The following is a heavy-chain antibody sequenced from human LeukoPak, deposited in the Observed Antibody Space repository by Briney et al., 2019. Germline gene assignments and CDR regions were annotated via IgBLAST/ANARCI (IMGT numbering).Heavy chain of an antibody. J-gene: IGHJ4*02. CDR2: ISGSGGST. CDR3: AKIGPLYSSGWYVVNYFDY. V-gene: IGHV3-23*01. D-gene: IGHD6-19*01. CDR1: GFTFSSYA. Sequence: GGSLRLSCAASGFTFSSYAMSWVRQAPGKGLEWVSAISGSGGSTYYANSVKGRFTISRDNSKNTLYLQMNSLRAEDTAVYYCAKIGPLYSSGWYVVNYFDYWGQGTLVTVSS.